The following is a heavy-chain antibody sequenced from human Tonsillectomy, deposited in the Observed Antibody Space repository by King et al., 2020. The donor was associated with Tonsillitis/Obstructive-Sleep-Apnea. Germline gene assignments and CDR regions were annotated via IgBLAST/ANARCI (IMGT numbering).Heavy chain of an antibody. J-gene: IGHJ6*03. D-gene: IGHD2-2*01. CDR2: ISSSSSYI. V-gene: IGHV3-21*01. Sequence: VQLVESGGGLVKPGGSLRLSCAAYGFTFSSYSMNWVRQAPGKGLEWVSSISSSSSYIYYADSVKGRFTISRDNAKNSLYLQMNSLRAEDTAVYYCARGKREERIPAGGEYYYYYYMDVWGKGTTVTVSS. CDR1: GFTFSSYS. CDR3: ARGKREERIPAGGEYYYYYYMDV.